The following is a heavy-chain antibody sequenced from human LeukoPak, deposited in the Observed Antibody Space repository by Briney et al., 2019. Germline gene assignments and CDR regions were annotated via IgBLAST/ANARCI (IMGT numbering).Heavy chain of an antibody. CDR2: TNPNSGNT. CDR1: GYTFTSYD. Sequence: ASVKVSCKASGYTFTSYDINWVRQATGQGLEWMGWTNPNSGNTGYAQKFQGRVTMTRNTSISTAYMELSSLRSEDTAVYYCARCSFWSGYYYYYYYGMDVWGQGTTVTVSS. D-gene: IGHD3-3*01. CDR3: ARCSFWSGYYYYYYYGMDV. J-gene: IGHJ6*02. V-gene: IGHV1-8*01.